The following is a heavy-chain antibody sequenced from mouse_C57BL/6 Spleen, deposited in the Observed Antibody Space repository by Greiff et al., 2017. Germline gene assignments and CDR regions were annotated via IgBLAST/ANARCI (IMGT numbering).Heavy chain of an antibody. CDR3: TRNYGSSYWAMDY. CDR1: GYTFTDYE. J-gene: IGHJ4*01. D-gene: IGHD1-1*01. V-gene: IGHV1-15*01. CDR2: IDPETGGT. Sequence: LVESGAELVRPGASVTLSCKASGYTFTDYEMHWVKQTPVHGLEWIGAIDPETGGTAYNQKFKGKAILTADKSSSTAYMELLSLTSEDSAVYYCTRNYGSSYWAMDYWGQGTSVTVSS.